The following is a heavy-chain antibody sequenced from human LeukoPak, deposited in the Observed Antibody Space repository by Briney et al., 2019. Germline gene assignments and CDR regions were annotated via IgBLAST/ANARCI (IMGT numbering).Heavy chain of an antibody. D-gene: IGHD3-3*01. CDR2: MYHTGRT. CDR3: ARATPGSDKSGYYSGPPVGYMDV. J-gene: IGHJ6*03. CDR1: GGSISSSSYY. V-gene: IGHV4-39*07. Sequence: SETLSLTCTVSGGSISSSSYYWGWIRQPPGKGLEWIGDMYHTGRTYYNPSLKSRVTISIETSKNQFSLRVSSVTAADTAVYYCARATPGSDKSGYYSGPPVGYMDVWGKGTTVTVSS.